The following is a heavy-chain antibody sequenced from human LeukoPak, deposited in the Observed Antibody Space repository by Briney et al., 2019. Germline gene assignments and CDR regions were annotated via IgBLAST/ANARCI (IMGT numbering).Heavy chain of an antibody. Sequence: GGSLRLSCAASGFTFSSYGMHWVRQAPGKGLAWVAVISYDGSNKYYADSVKGRFTISRDNSKNTLYLQMNSLRAEDTAVYYCARAKAPYNSGPVSNPLQHWGQGTLVTVSS. CDR3: ARAKAPYNSGPVSNPLQH. J-gene: IGHJ1*01. D-gene: IGHD1-1*01. V-gene: IGHV3-30*03. CDR2: ISYDGSNK. CDR1: GFTFSSYG.